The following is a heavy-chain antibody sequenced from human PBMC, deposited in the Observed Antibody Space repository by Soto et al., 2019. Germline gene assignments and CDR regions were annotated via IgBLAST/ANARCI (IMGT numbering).Heavy chain of an antibody. J-gene: IGHJ4*02. Sequence: GGSLRLSCAASGFTFSTYAMTWVRQAPGSGLDWVANIRYDGSGQYYVDSVKGRFTISRDNAKNSLNLQMNSLRVEDTGIYYCVRHQRTAPGVGEYWGRGTLVTVSS. CDR3: VRHQRTAPGVGEY. CDR2: IRYDGSGQ. CDR1: GFTFSTYA. D-gene: IGHD1-1*01. V-gene: IGHV3-7*04.